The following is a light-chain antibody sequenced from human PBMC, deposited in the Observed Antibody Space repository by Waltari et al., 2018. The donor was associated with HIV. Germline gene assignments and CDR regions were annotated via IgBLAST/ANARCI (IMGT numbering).Light chain of an antibody. J-gene: IGLJ3*02. Sequence: QSALTQPASVSGSPGQSITISCTGTSREVGGYNYVSWYQQHPGKAPKLMIYEVSNRPSGVSNRFSGSKSGNTASLTISGLQAEDEADYYCSSYTSSSTLRVFGGGTKLTVL. V-gene: IGLV2-14*01. CDR1: SREVGGYNY. CDR2: EVS. CDR3: SSYTSSSTLRV.